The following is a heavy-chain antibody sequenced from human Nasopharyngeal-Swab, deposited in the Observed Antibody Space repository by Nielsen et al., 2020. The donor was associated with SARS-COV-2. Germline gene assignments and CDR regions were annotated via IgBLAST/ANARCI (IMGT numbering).Heavy chain of an antibody. D-gene: IGHD2-15*01. CDR1: GFTFSSYG. V-gene: IGHV3-30*03. Sequence: GESLKISCAASGFTFSSYGMHWVRQAPGKGLEWVAVISYDGSNKYYADSVKGRFIISRDNSKNTLYLQMNSLRAEDTAVYYCASCSGGSCYSGWFDPWGQGTLVTVSS. CDR3: ASCSGGSCYSGWFDP. J-gene: IGHJ5*02. CDR2: ISYDGSNK.